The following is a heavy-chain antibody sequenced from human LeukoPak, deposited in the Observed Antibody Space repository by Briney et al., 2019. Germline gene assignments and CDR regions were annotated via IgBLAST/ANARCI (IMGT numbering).Heavy chain of an antibody. J-gene: IGHJ3*02. CDR2: IYSGGST. D-gene: IGHD3-10*01. V-gene: IGHV3-53*05. Sequence: GGSLRLSCAASGFTVSSNYMSWVRQAPGKGLEWVSVIYSGGSTYYADSVKGRFTISRDNSKNTLYLQMNSLRAEDTAVYYCAKLDYYGSGSYYGTDAFDIWGQGTMVTVSS. CDR3: AKLDYYGSGSYYGTDAFDI. CDR1: GFTVSSNY.